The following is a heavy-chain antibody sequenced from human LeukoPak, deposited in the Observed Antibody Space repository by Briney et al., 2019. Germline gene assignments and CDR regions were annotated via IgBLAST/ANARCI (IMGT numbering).Heavy chain of an antibody. D-gene: IGHD6-13*01. CDR1: GFTFSSYE. CDR2: IGSSGDST. Sequence: GGSLRLSCAASGFTFSSYEMNWVRQAPGKGLEWVSYIGSSGDSTHYADSVKGRFTLSRDNAKNSLFLQMNSLRAEDTAVYYCARPRIAAAGIRWFDPWGQGTLVTVSS. V-gene: IGHV3-48*03. CDR3: ARPRIAAAGIRWFDP. J-gene: IGHJ5*02.